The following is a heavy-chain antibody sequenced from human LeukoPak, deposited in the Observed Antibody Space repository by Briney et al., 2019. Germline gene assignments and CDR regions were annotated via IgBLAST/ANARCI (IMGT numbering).Heavy chain of an antibody. CDR3: ARAPPPPDLDGYNLGLDY. D-gene: IGHD5-24*01. V-gene: IGHV4-59*01. J-gene: IGHJ4*02. CDR2: IYYSGST. Sequence: SETLSLTCAVYGGSFSSYYWSWIRQPPGKGLEWIGYIYYSGSTNYNPSLKSRVTISVDTSKNQFSLKLSSVTAADTAVYYCARAPPPPDLDGYNLGLDYWGQGTLVTVSS. CDR1: GGSFSSYY.